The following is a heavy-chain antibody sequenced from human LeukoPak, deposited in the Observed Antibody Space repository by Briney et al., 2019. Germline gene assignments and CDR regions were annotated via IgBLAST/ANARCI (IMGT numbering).Heavy chain of an antibody. V-gene: IGHV1-69*06. D-gene: IGHD3-10*01. CDR2: IIPIFATG. Sequence: SSVKLSCKASGATFSSYAISWVRQAPGQGLEWMGRIIPIFATGNYAQTFQGRVTITAYKSTSTAYMELSSLRSEDTAVYYCARLRFGESLDYWGQGTLVTVSS. J-gene: IGHJ4*02. CDR3: ARLRFGESLDY. CDR1: GATFSSYA.